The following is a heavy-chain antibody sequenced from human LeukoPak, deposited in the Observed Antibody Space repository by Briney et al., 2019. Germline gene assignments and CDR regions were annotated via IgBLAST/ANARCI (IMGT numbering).Heavy chain of an antibody. CDR3: ARGYYYDSSGYPDY. D-gene: IGHD3-22*01. CDR2: IKQDGSEQ. J-gene: IGHJ4*02. Sequence: PGGSLRLSCAASGFTFSSYWMSWVRQAPGKGLEGVANIKQDGSEQYSVDSVKGRFTMSRDNAKNSLYLQMNSLRAEDTAVYYCARGYYYDSSGYPDYWGQGTLVTVSS. CDR1: GFTFSSYW. V-gene: IGHV3-7*01.